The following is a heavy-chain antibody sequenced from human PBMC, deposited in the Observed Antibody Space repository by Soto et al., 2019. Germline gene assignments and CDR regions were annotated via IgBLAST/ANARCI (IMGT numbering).Heavy chain of an antibody. D-gene: IGHD3-16*01. CDR3: AKDRRAGGNSAFYFDF. Sequence: WGSLRLSCAASGFKFINYAISLCGHSPCKGLEWVSLISATGGGTYYADSVKGRFTISRDNSHNTLYLQVHSLTAEDTAVYYCAKDRRAGGNSAFYFDFWGQGAQVTVSS. CDR1: GFKFINYA. V-gene: IGHV3-23*01. CDR2: ISATGGGT. J-gene: IGHJ4*02.